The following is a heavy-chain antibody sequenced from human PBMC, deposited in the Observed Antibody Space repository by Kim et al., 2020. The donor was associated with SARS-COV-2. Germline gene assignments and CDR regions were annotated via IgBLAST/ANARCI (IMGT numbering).Heavy chain of an antibody. D-gene: IGHD3-9*01. CDR3: ARDLKYYDILTGYYPPQGVYYYYGMDV. Sequence: GGSLRLSCAASGFTFSSYGMHWVRQAPGKGLEWVAVIWYDGSNKYYADSVKGRFTISRDNSKNTLYLQMNSLRAEDTAVHYCARDLKYYDILTGYYPPQGVYYYYGMDVWGQGTTVTVSS. J-gene: IGHJ6*02. CDR2: IWYDGSNK. V-gene: IGHV3-33*01. CDR1: GFTFSSYG.